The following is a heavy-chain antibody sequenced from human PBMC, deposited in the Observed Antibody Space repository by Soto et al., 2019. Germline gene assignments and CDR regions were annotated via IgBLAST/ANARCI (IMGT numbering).Heavy chain of an antibody. J-gene: IGHJ4*02. Sequence: PGGSLRLSCAASGFTVSNNYMSWVRQAPGKGLEWVSIIYSGGSTYYADSVKGRFTISRDDSKNTLYLQMNSLRAEDTAVYYCARMPPGGDYGYFDYWGQGTLVTVSS. CDR1: GFTVSNNY. D-gene: IGHD4-17*01. CDR3: ARMPPGGDYGYFDY. V-gene: IGHV3-53*01. CDR2: IYSGGST.